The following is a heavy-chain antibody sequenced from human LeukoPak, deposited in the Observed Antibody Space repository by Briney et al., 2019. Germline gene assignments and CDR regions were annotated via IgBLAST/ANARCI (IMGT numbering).Heavy chain of an antibody. V-gene: IGHV3-74*01. CDR2: INSDESIT. J-gene: IGHJ4*02. CDR1: GFTVSSYW. CDR3: ARGGQSGLGY. Sequence: GGSLRLSCAAPGFTVSSYWMNWVRRPPGKGLVWVSHINSDESITNYADSVKGRFTISRDNAKNTLYLQMNSLRDDDTAVYYCARGGQSGLGYWGQGTLVTVSS. D-gene: IGHD3-10*01.